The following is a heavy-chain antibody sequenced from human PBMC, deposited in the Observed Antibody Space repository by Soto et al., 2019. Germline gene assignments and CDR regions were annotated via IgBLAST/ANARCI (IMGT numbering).Heavy chain of an antibody. CDR2: IYHSGST. D-gene: IGHD3-10*01. CDR1: GGSISSSNW. V-gene: IGHV4-4*02. CDR3: ARGGASDAEYFQH. J-gene: IGHJ1*01. Sequence: SETLSLTCAVSGGSISSSNWWSWVRQPPGKGLEWIGEIYHSGSTNYNPSLKSRVTISVDKSKNQFSLKLSSVTAADTAVYYCARGGASDAEYFQHWGQGTLVTVSS.